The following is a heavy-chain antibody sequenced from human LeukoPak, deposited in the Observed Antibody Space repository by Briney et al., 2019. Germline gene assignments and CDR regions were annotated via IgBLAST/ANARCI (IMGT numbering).Heavy chain of an antibody. V-gene: IGHV4-39*01. CDR1: GGSISSRSYY. J-gene: IGHJ6*04. Sequence: SETLSLTCTVPGGSISSRSYYWGWIRQPPGKGLEWIGSIYYSGSTYYNPSLKSRVTISVDTSKNQFSLKLSSVTAADTAVYFCARHVSPYGDPGFLDVWGKGTTVTVSS. CDR2: IYYSGST. D-gene: IGHD4-17*01. CDR3: ARHVSPYGDPGFLDV.